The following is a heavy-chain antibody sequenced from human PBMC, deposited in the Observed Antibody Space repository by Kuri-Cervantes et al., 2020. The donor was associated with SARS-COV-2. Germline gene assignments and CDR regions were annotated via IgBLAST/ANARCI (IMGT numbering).Heavy chain of an antibody. CDR2: ISSSSSTI. Sequence: GGSLRLSCAASGFTFSSYSMNWVRQAPGKGLEWVSYISSSSSTIYYADSVKDRFTISRDNAKNSLYLQMNSLGDEDTAVYYCARDRGIAAAGKRGRFDPWGQGTLVTVSS. J-gene: IGHJ5*02. V-gene: IGHV3-48*02. D-gene: IGHD6-13*01. CDR1: GFTFSSYS. CDR3: ARDRGIAAAGKRGRFDP.